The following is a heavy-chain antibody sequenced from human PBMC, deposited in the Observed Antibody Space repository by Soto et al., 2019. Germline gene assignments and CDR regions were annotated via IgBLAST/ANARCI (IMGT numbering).Heavy chain of an antibody. Sequence: EVPLLESGGGLVQPGGSLRLSCAASGITFSSYVLSWVRQAPGMGLEWVSSISGSGASTYYADSVKGRFTISRDTSKSTLYLPLNSLRADDTAIYYCAKEAGGGAAMVTSYFDYWGQGTLVSVSS. CDR3: AKEAGGGAAMVTSYFDY. J-gene: IGHJ4*02. D-gene: IGHD5-18*01. V-gene: IGHV3-23*01. CDR2: ISGSGAST. CDR1: GITFSSYV.